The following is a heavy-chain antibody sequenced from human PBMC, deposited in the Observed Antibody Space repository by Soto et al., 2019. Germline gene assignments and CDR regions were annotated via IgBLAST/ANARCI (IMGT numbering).Heavy chain of an antibody. CDR1: GYTFTSYG. Sequence: QVQLVQSGAEVKKPGASVKVSCKASGYTFTSYGISWVRQAPGQGLEWMGWISAYNGNTNYAQKLQGRVTMTTDTSTSPAYMELRSLRSDDTAVYYCARASLGYCSSTSCVRGYSSSKYYYGMDVWGQGTTVTVSS. CDR3: ARASLGYCSSTSCVRGYSSSKYYYGMDV. V-gene: IGHV1-18*01. CDR2: ISAYNGNT. D-gene: IGHD2-2*01. J-gene: IGHJ6*02.